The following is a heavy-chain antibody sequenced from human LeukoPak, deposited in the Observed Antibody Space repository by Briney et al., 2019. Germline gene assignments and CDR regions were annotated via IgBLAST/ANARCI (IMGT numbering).Heavy chain of an antibody. Sequence: PGGSLRLSCAASGFTFSSYAMHWVRQAPGKGLEWVAAISYDGSNKYYADSVKGRFTISRDNSKNTLYLQMNSLRAEDTAVYYCAKDPLSQYSGYDAGDYFDYWGQGTLVTVSS. CDR3: AKDPLSQYSGYDAGDYFDY. D-gene: IGHD5-12*01. J-gene: IGHJ4*02. CDR1: GFTFSSYA. V-gene: IGHV3-30*04. CDR2: ISYDGSNK.